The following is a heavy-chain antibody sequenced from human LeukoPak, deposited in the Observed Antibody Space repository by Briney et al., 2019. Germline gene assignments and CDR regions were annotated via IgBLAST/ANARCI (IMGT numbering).Heavy chain of an antibody. J-gene: IGHJ6*03. Sequence: GGSLRLXCAASGFTFSSYGMHWVRRAPGKGLEWGAVIWYDGSNKYYADSVKGRFTISRDNSKNTLYLQMNSLRAEDTAVYYCAKVTATIKGSYYYYMDVWGKGTTVTVSS. CDR3: AKVTATIKGSYYYYMDV. D-gene: IGHD5-24*01. CDR2: IWYDGSNK. V-gene: IGHV3-33*06. CDR1: GFTFSSYG.